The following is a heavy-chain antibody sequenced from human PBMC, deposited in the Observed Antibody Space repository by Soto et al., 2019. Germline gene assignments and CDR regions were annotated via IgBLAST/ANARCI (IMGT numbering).Heavy chain of an antibody. Sequence: LSLTCTVSGGSISSGGYYWSWIRQHPGKGLEWIGYIYYSGSTYYNPSLKSRVTISVDTSKNQFSLKLSSVTAADTAVYYCARAEPLRFLGGGWFDPWGQGTLVTVSS. V-gene: IGHV4-31*03. CDR3: ARAEPLRFLGGGWFDP. CDR1: GGSISSGGYY. D-gene: IGHD3-3*01. J-gene: IGHJ5*02. CDR2: IYYSGST.